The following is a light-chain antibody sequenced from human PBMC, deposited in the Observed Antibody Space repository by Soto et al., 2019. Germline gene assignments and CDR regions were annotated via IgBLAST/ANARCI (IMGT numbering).Light chain of an antibody. CDR3: QQRSNWPLT. CDR1: QSVSSY. CDR2: DAS. J-gene: IGKJ4*01. V-gene: IGKV3-11*01. Sequence: ETVLTQSPATLSLSPGERATLSCRASQSVSSYLAWYQQKPGQAPRLLISDASNRATGIPARFSGSGSGTDFTLPISSLDPEDFAVYYCQQRSNWPLTFGGGTKVEIK.